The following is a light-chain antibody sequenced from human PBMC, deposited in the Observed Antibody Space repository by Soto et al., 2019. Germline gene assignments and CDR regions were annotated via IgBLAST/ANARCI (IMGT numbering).Light chain of an antibody. CDR2: GAT. Sequence: EIVMTQSPATLSVSPGERVTLSCRASQSVSNNLAWYQQKPGQAPRLLIYGATATATGIPARFSGSGSGTEFPLTISSLQSEDFAVYYCQQHNDWPLTFGGGTKVEIK. V-gene: IGKV3-15*01. CDR1: QSVSNN. CDR3: QQHNDWPLT. J-gene: IGKJ4*01.